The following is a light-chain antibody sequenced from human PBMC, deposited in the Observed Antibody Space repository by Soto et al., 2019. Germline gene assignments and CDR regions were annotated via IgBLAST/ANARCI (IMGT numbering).Light chain of an antibody. CDR1: TSNIRSNY. J-gene: IGLJ3*02. CDR2: RNN. Sequence: QSVLTQPLSASGTPGQRVTICCYGSTSNIRSNYVYWYQQLPGTAPKLLIYRNNQRPSGVPDRFSGSKSGTSASLAISGLRSEDEADYYCATWDDSLSGWVFGGGTKLTVL. V-gene: IGLV1-47*01. CDR3: ATWDDSLSGWV.